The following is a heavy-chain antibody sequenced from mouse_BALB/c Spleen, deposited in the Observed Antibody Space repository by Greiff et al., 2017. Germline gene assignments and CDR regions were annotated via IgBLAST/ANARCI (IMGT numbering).Heavy chain of an antibody. CDR3: ARYGNPHAMDY. D-gene: IGHD2-1*01. CDR2: IYPGDGDT. CDR1: GYAFSSYW. J-gene: IGHJ4*01. V-gene: IGHV1-80*01. Sequence: LVESGAELVRPGSSVKISCKASGYAFSSYWMNWVKQRPGQGLEWIGQIYPGDGDTNYNGKFKGKATLTADKSSSTAYMQLSSLTSEDSAVYFCARYGNPHAMDYWGQGTSVTVSS.